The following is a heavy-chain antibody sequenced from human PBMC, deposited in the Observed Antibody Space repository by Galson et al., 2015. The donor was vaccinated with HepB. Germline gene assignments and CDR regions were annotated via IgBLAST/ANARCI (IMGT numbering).Heavy chain of an antibody. V-gene: IGHV3-30*04. CDR1: GFTFSSYA. J-gene: IGHJ4*02. CDR2: ISYDGSNK. Sequence: SLRLSCAASGFTFSSYAMHWVRQAPGKGLEWVAVISYDGSNKYYADSVKGRFTISRDNSKNTLYLQMNSLRAEDTAVYYCARDLGYCSGGSCPYYFDYWGQGTRVTVSS. CDR3: ARDLGYCSGGSCPYYFDY. D-gene: IGHD2-15*01.